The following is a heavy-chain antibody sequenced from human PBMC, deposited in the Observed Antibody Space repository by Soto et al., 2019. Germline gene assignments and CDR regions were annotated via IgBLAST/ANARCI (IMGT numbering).Heavy chain of an antibody. CDR2: ISSSSSYI. V-gene: IGHV3-21*01. CDR3: ARDFGGYCSSTSCSDY. D-gene: IGHD2-2*01. J-gene: IGHJ4*02. Sequence: EVQLVESGGGLVKPGGSLRLSCAASGFTFSSYSMNWVRQAPGKGLEWVSAISSSSSYIYYADSVKARLTISRDSAKTSLYLQMNRLRAEDTAVYYCARDFGGYCSSTSCSDYWGQGTLVTVSS. CDR1: GFTFSSYS.